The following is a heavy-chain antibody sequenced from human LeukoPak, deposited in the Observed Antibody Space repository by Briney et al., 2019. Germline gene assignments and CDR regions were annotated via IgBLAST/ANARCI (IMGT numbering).Heavy chain of an antibody. CDR2: ISGSGVST. CDR1: GFTFSSYA. Sequence: GGSLRLSCAASGFTFSSYAISWVRQAPGKGLEWVSGISGSGVSTYYADSVKGRFTISRDNSKNTLYLQMNSLRAEDTAVYYCAKDRHYYGSGSYLDYWGQGTLVTVSS. J-gene: IGHJ4*02. V-gene: IGHV3-23*01. CDR3: AKDRHYYGSGSYLDY. D-gene: IGHD3-10*01.